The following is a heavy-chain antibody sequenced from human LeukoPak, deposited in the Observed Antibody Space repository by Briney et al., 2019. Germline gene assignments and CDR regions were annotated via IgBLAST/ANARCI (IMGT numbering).Heavy chain of an antibody. CDR2: ISYDGSNK. D-gene: IGHD5-18*01. Sequence: PGGSLRLSCAASGFTFSSYGMHWVRQAPGKGLEWVAVISYDGSNKYYADSVKGRFTISRDNSKNTLYLQMNSLRGEDTAVYYCASTTMAIPGDYWGQGTLVTVSS. V-gene: IGHV3-30*03. CDR1: GFTFSSYG. CDR3: ASTTMAIPGDY. J-gene: IGHJ4*02.